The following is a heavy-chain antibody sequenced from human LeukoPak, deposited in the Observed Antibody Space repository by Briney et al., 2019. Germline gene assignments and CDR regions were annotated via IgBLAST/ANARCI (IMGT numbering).Heavy chain of an antibody. V-gene: IGHV4-34*01. CDR3: ARPSWIVGYAFDI. CDR1: GGSFSGYY. CDR2: INHSGST. J-gene: IGHJ3*02. Sequence: SETLSLTCAVYGGSFSGYYWSWIRQPPGKGLEWIGEINHSGSTNYNPSLKSRVTISVDTSKNQFSLKLSSVTAADTAVYYCARPSWIVGYAFDIWGQGTMVTVSS. D-gene: IGHD1-26*01.